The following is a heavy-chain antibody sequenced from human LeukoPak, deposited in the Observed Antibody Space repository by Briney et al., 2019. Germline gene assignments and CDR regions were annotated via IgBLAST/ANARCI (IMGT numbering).Heavy chain of an antibody. CDR2: IYPGDSDT. Sequence: GESLQISCQGSGYSFTSYWIGWVRQMPGKGLEWMGIIYPGDSDTRYSPSFQGQVTISADKSISTAYLQWSSLKASDTAMYYSARLYLGSSKLDAFDIWGQGTMVTVSS. V-gene: IGHV5-51*01. CDR3: ARLYLGSSKLDAFDI. CDR1: GYSFTSYW. D-gene: IGHD6-6*01. J-gene: IGHJ3*02.